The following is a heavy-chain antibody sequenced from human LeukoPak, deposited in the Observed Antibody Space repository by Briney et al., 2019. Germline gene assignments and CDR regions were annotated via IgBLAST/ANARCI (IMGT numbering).Heavy chain of an antibody. J-gene: IGHJ4*02. V-gene: IGHV4-61*02. D-gene: IGHD6-19*01. CDR3: ARGKVSGWYPYYFNY. CDR2: IYTSGST. Sequence: SETLSLTCTVSGGSISSSSYYWGWIRQPAGKGLEWIGRIYTSGSTNYNPSLKSRVTISVGTSKNQFSLKLSSVTAADTAVYYCARGKVSGWYPYYFNYWGQGTLVTVSS. CDR1: GGSISSSSYY.